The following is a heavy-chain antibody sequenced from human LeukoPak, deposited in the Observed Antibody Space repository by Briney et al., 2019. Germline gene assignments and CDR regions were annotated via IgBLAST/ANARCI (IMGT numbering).Heavy chain of an antibody. J-gene: IGHJ4*02. D-gene: IGHD2-2*01. CDR3: ASSHMLQYCSRTNCGKEFDY. CDR1: GASISKDY. V-gene: IGHV4-59*01. CDR2: VIHSDFNKANGDIT. Sequence: PSETLSLTCTVSGASISKDYWAWIRQPPGKGLEWIGYVIHSDFNKANGDITNYNPSPESRVTTSRDTPKNQFSLKLRSVTAADTAVYYCASSHMLQYCSRTNCGKEFDYWGQGTRVTVSS.